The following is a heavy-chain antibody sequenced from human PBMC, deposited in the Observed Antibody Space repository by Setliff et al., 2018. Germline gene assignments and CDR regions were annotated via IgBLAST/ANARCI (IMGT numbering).Heavy chain of an antibody. J-gene: IGHJ5*02. V-gene: IGHV3-7*01. Sequence: AGGSLRLSCSASGFTFSSLWMAWVRQAPGKGLEWVANINQGGSDQFYVESVKGRFTISRDNAKNSLYLQMNSLGVEDTAVYYCARDVYDFRTGLAAPWGQGTLVTVSS. CDR3: ARDVYDFRTGLAAP. CDR1: GFTFSSLW. CDR2: INQGGSDQ. D-gene: IGHD3-3*01.